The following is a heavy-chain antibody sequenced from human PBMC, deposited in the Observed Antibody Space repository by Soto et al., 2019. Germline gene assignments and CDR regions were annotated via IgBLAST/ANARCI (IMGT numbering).Heavy chain of an antibody. CDR1: GYTFTSYG. CDR3: ARGRYGDY. J-gene: IGHJ4*02. D-gene: IGHD1-1*01. CDR2: ISAHNGNT. V-gene: IGHV1-18*01. Sequence: QVHLVQSGAEVKKPGASVKVSCKASGYTFTSYGITWVRQAPGQGLEWMGWISAHNGNTDYAQKLQGRVIVTRDTSPSTAHMELRSLRSDDTAVYYCARGRYGDYWGQGALVTVSS.